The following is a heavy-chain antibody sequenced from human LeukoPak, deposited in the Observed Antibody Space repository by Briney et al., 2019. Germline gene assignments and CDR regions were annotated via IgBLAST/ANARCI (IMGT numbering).Heavy chain of an antibody. V-gene: IGHV3-7*01. Sequence: GGSLRLSCAASGFTFSRAWMSWVRQAPGKGLKWVANIKEDGSEDYYADSVKGRFAISKDNTKNSLYLQMNNLRAEDTAMYYCARDAYGCEDWGQGTLAIVSS. CDR3: ARDAYGCED. CDR1: GFTFSRAW. CDR2: IKEDGSED. D-gene: IGHD5-12*01. J-gene: IGHJ4*02.